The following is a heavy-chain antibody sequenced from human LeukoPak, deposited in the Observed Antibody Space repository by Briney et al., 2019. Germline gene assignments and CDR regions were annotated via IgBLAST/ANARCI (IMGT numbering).Heavy chain of an antibody. Sequence: PSETLSLTCTVSGGSISSSSYYWGWIRQPPGKGLEWIGSIYYSGSTYYNPSLKSRVTISVDTSKNQFSLKLSSVTAADTAVYYCARSKLVYYFDYWGQGTLVTVSS. D-gene: IGHD2-8*02. CDR3: ARSKLVYYFDY. J-gene: IGHJ4*02. CDR1: GGSISSSSYY. CDR2: IYYSGST. V-gene: IGHV4-39*01.